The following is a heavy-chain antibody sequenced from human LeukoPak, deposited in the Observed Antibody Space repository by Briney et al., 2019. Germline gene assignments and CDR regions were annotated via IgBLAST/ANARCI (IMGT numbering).Heavy chain of an antibody. D-gene: IGHD2/OR15-2a*01. Sequence: GGSLRLSCAAPGFTFSTYTLSWVRQTPGKGLEWVSIISGSGVTTYYADSVKGRFIISRGNSKNTLYLQMYSLRAEDTAIYYCAKHPLSGNFDYWGQGTLVTVSS. CDR3: AKHPLSGNFDY. CDR1: GFTFSTYT. CDR2: ISGSGVTT. V-gene: IGHV3-23*01. J-gene: IGHJ4*02.